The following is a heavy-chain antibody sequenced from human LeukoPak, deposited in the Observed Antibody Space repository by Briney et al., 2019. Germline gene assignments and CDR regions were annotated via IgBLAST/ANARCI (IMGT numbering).Heavy chain of an antibody. CDR1: GFTFGSYS. V-gene: IGHV3-21*01. D-gene: IGHD3-22*01. J-gene: IGHJ3*02. Sequence: GGSLRLSCAASGFTFGSYSMNWVRQAPGKGLEWVSSISSSSSYIYYADSVKGRFTISRDNAKNSLYLQMNSLRAEDTAVYYCARGSDSSGYKGAFDIWGQGTMVTVSS. CDR3: ARGSDSSGYKGAFDI. CDR2: ISSSSSYI.